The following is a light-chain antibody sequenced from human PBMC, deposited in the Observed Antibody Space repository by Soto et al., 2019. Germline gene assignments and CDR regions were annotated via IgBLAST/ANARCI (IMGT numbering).Light chain of an antibody. CDR3: QQTDSTPQT. Sequence: DIQMTQSPSSLSASVGDRVTISCRASQSIRNYESWYQQKPGTAPKLLIRAASTLQSGVPSRFCGSGSGTDFTLTISSLQIEDFATYFCQQTDSTPQTFGQGTNVEI. CDR2: AAS. CDR1: QSIRNY. J-gene: IGKJ1*01. V-gene: IGKV1-39*01.